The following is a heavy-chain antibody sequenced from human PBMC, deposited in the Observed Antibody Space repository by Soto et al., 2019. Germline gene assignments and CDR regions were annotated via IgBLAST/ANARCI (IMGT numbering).Heavy chain of an antibody. J-gene: IGHJ4*02. D-gene: IGHD3-22*01. CDR2: ISGSGGST. CDR3: ATSLYYYDSSGYYFDY. V-gene: IGHV3-23*01. Sequence: GGSLRLSCAASGFTFSSYAMSWVRQAPGKGLEWVSAISGSGGSTYYADSVKGRFTISRDNSKNTLYLQMNSLRAEDTAVYYCATSLYYYDSSGYYFDYWGQGTLVTVSS. CDR1: GFTFSSYA.